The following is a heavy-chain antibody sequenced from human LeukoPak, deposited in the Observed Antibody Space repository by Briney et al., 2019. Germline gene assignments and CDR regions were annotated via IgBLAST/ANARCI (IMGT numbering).Heavy chain of an antibody. J-gene: IGHJ6*03. CDR2: INPNNGDT. CDR3: ARDPIPSTMLRGDYYMDV. V-gene: IGHV1-2*02. D-gene: IGHD3-10*01. Sequence: ASMKVSCKASGYTFTGYYPHWVRQAPGQGLEWMGWINPNNGDTNYGQDFQGRVTMTRDTSISTVYMELSSLRSDDTAVYYCARDPIPSTMLRGDYYMDVWGKGTTVTISS. CDR1: GYTFTGYY.